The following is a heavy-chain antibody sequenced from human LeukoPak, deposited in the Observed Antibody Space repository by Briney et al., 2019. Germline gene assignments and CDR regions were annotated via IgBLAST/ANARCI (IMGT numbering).Heavy chain of an antibody. V-gene: IGHV4-59*01. J-gene: IGHJ5*02. CDR1: GGSITGYY. CDR3: ARGADYSNYGWFDP. D-gene: IGHD4-11*01. Sequence: SETLSLTCTVSGGSITGYYWSWIRQPPGKGLEWIGYIYYSGSTNYNPSLKSRVTISVDTSKNQFSLKLSSVTAADTAVYYCARGADYSNYGWFDPWGQGTLVTVSS. CDR2: IYYSGST.